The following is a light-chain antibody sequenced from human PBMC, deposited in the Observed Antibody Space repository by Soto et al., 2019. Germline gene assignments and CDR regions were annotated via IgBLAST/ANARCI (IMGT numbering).Light chain of an antibody. J-gene: IGKJ1*01. CDR2: GAS. CDR1: QSISSNY. V-gene: IGKV3-20*01. Sequence: EIVLTQSPGTLSMSPGERATLSCRASQSISSNYLAWYQQKPGQAPRLLIYGASSRATGIPDRSSGSGSGTDFTLTISRLEAEDFAVYYCQQYGSSPRTFGQGTKVEFK. CDR3: QQYGSSPRT.